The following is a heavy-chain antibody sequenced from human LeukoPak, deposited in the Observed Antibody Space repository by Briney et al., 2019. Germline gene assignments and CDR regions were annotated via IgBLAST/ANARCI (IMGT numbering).Heavy chain of an antibody. CDR2: ISTSGST. D-gene: IGHD3-10*01. Sequence: PSETLSLTCTVSGGSISNYYWSWIRQLAGKGLEWIGRISTSGSTNYNPSLKSRVTMSVDTSKNQFSLKLSSVNAADTAVYYCARDVHGSGTWVWFDPWGQGTLVTVSS. CDR1: GGSISNYY. V-gene: IGHV4-4*07. CDR3: ARDVHGSGTWVWFDP. J-gene: IGHJ5*02.